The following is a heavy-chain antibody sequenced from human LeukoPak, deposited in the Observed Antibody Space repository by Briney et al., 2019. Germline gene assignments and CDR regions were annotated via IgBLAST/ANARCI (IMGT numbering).Heavy chain of an antibody. J-gene: IGHJ6*03. V-gene: IGHV4-39*01. D-gene: IGHD1-26*01. CDR2: TYYSGST. CDR3: ARLDTSHFYMDV. Sequence: PSETLSLTCTVSGGSISSSSYYWGWIRQPPGKGLEWIGTTYYSGSTYYNPSLKSRVTISVETSKNQFSLKLSSLTAADTAVYYCARLDTSHFYMDVWGKGTTVTVSS. CDR1: GGSISSSSYY.